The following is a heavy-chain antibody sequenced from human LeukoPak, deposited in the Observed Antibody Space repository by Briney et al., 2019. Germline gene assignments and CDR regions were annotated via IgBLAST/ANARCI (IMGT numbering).Heavy chain of an antibody. V-gene: IGHV4-59*12. CDR1: GGSISSYY. CDR2: IYYGGST. J-gene: IGHJ4*02. D-gene: IGHD3-3*01. Sequence: SETLSLTCTVSGGSISSYYWSWIRQPPGKGLEWIGYIYYGGSTNYNPSLKSRVTISVDTSKNQFSLKLSSVTAADTAVYYCARVRRNFWSGYHPYFDYWGQGTLVTVSS. CDR3: ARVRRNFWSGYHPYFDY.